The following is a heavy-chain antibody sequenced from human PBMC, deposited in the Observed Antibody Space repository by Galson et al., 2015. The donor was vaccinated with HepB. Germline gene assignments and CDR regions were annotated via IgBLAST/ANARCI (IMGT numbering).Heavy chain of an antibody. CDR3: ARDYQYNWFDP. Sequence: CAISGDSVSSNSVAWNWIRQSPSRGLEWLGRTYYRSKWYNDYAVSVKSRITINPDTSKTQFSLQLNSVTPEDTAVYYCARDYQYNWFDPWGQGTLVTVSS. V-gene: IGHV6-1*01. J-gene: IGHJ5*02. D-gene: IGHD3-16*02. CDR2: TYYRSKWYN. CDR1: GDSVSSNSVA.